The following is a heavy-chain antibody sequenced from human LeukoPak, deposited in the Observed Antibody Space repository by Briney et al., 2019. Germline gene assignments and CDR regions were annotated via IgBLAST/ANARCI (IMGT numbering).Heavy chain of an antibody. V-gene: IGHV1-8*01. CDR1: GYTFTSYD. CDR3: ARAPYSSSWYFQNWFDP. D-gene: IGHD6-13*01. CDR2: MNPNSGNT. Sequence: ASVKVSCKASGYTFTSYDINWVRQATGQGLEWMGWMNPNSGNTGYAQKFQGRVTMTRNTSISTAYMELSSLRSEDTAVYHCARAPYSSSWYFQNWFDPWGQGTLVTVSS. J-gene: IGHJ5*02.